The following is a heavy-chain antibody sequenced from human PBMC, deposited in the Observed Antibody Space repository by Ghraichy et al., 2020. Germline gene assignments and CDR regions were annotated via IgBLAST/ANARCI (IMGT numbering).Heavy chain of an antibody. CDR1: GYTFTSYD. D-gene: IGHD1-1*01. Sequence: ASVKVSCKASGYTFTSYDINWVRQATGQGLEWMGWMNPNSGNTGYAQKFQGRVTMTRNTSISTAYMELSSLRSEDTAVYYCARYQLERRQNWFYPWGQGTLVTVSS. V-gene: IGHV1-8*01. CDR3: ARYQLERRQNWFYP. J-gene: IGHJ5*02. CDR2: MNPNSGNT.